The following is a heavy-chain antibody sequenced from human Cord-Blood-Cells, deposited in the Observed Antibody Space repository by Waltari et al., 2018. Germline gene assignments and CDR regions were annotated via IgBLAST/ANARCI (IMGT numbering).Heavy chain of an antibody. J-gene: IGHJ4*02. CDR2: ISSSSSYI. V-gene: IGHV3-21*01. CDR1: GFPFSSYS. D-gene: IGHD6-6*01. Sequence: EVQLVESGGGLVTPGGSLRLSCADSGFPFSSYSMNWVRQAPGKGLEWVSSISSSSSYIYYADSVKGRFTISRDNAKNSLYLQMNSLRAEDTAVYYCARKIAARPFDYWGQGTLVTVSS. CDR3: ARKIAARPFDY.